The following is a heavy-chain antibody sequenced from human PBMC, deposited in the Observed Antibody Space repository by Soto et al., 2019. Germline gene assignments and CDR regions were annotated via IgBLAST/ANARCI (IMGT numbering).Heavy chain of an antibody. V-gene: IGHV3-30-3*01. Sequence: QVQLVESGGGVVQPGRSLRLSCAASGFTFSSYAMHWVRQAPGKGLEWVAVISYDGSNKYYADSVKGCFTISRDNSKNALYLQMTGMRDEDTAVYYCESGGGQLVLAGIDYWGQGTLVTVSS. J-gene: IGHJ4*02. CDR2: ISYDGSNK. CDR1: GFTFSSYA. D-gene: IGHD6-6*01. CDR3: ESGGGQLVLAGIDY.